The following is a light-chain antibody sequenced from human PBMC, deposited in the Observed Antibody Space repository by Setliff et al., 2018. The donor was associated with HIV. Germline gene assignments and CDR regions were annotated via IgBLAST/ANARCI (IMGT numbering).Light chain of an antibody. CDR1: SSDVGGYNY. CDR2: EVN. J-gene: IGLJ1*01. V-gene: IGLV2-14*01. Sequence: SVLTQPASVSGSPGQSITISCTGTSSDVGGYNYVSWYQQHPGKAPKLMIYEVNNRPSGVSNRFSGSKSGNTASLTISGRQAEDEADYYCSSYTSSSTLYVFGTGTKVTVL. CDR3: SSYTSSSTLYV.